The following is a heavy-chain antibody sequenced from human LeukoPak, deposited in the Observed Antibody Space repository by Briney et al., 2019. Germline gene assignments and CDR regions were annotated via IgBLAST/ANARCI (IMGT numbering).Heavy chain of an antibody. CDR1: GFIFSNYA. J-gene: IGHJ6*02. CDR2: ISGGGAA. CDR3: VRSTGYFYYGMDV. V-gene: IGHV3-23*01. Sequence: GGSLRLSCAASGFIFSNYAVYWVRQAPGEGLEWVSVISGGGAATYADSAKGRFTISRDNSRNTVYLQMDNLRDEDLAVYYCVRSTGYFYYGMDVWGQGTTVTVS.